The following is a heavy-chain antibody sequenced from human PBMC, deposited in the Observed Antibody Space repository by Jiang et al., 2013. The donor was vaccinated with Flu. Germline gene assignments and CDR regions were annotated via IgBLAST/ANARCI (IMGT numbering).Heavy chain of an antibody. V-gene: IGHV2-70*01. Sequence: KPTQTLTLTCTFSGFSLSTSGVGVGWIRQPPGKALEWLALIYWDDDKYYSTSLKTRLTISKDTSKNQVVLTMTNMDPVDTATYYCARTKVDTARFDPWGQGTLVTVSS. CDR3: ARTKVDTARFDP. D-gene: IGHD5-18*01. J-gene: IGHJ5*02. CDR2: IYWDDDK. CDR1: GFSLSTSGVG.